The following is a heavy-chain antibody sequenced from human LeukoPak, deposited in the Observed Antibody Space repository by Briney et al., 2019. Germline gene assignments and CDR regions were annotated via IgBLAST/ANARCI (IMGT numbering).Heavy chain of an antibody. D-gene: IGHD6-19*01. CDR1: GFTFSSYS. Sequence: GGSLRLSCAASGFTFSSYSMNWVRQAPGKGLEWVSSISSSSSYIYYADSVKGRFTISRDNAKNSLYLQMNSLRAEDTAVYYCARAVAVAAPFDYWGQGTLVTVSS. CDR3: ARAVAVAAPFDY. V-gene: IGHV3-21*01. CDR2: ISSSSSYI. J-gene: IGHJ4*02.